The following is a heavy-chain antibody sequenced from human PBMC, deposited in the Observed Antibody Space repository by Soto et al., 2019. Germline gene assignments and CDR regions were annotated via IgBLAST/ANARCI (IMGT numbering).Heavy chain of an antibody. J-gene: IGHJ4*02. CDR2: IIPIFGTA. V-gene: IGHV1-69*13. Sequence: GASVKVSCKASGGTFSSYAISWVRQAPGQGLEWMGGIIPIFGTANYAQKFQGRVTITAGESTSTAYMELSSLRSEDTAVYYCARFRRDSYDFWSGYLDYWGQGTLVTVSS. CDR3: ARFRRDSYDFWSGYLDY. D-gene: IGHD3-3*01. CDR1: GGTFSSYA.